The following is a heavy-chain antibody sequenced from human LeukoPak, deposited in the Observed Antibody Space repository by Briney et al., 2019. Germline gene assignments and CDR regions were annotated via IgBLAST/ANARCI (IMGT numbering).Heavy chain of an antibody. D-gene: IGHD6-19*01. V-gene: IGHV3-9*01. CDR1: GFTFDESA. CDR3: AKAVAAPGAFDI. J-gene: IGHJ3*02. Sequence: GGSLRLSCAASGFTFDESAMHWARQAPGKGLEWVSGIGWDSKSIVYADSVKGRFTISRDNAKNSLYLQMNGLRPEDTASYYCAKAVAAPGAFDIWGRGTVVTVSS. CDR2: IGWDSKSI.